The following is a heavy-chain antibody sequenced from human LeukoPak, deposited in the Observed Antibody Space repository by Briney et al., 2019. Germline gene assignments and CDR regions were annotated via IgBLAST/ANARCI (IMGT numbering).Heavy chain of an antibody. V-gene: IGHV3-23*01. CDR2: ISGSGGST. D-gene: IGHD6-19*01. Sequence: GGSLRLSCAASGFTVSSNYMSWVRQAPGKGLEWVSAISGSGGSTYYADSVKGRFTISRDNSKNTLYLQMNSLRAEDTAVYYCAKDVVAGDYWGQGTLVTVSS. CDR3: AKDVVAGDY. CDR1: GFTVSSNY. J-gene: IGHJ4*02.